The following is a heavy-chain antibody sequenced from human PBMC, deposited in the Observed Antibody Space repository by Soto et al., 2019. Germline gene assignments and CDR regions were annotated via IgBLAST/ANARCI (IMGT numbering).Heavy chain of an antibody. Sequence: QVQLVQSGAEVKKPGSSVKLSCNAAGGTFNNLAVSWVRQAPGQGLEWMGEINPMFSSTNYAQRFQGRVTITPDESRSMAYMSLSSVRSDDTAIYYCARGGRMGNWYFDHWGRGTLVPVSS. CDR2: INPMFSST. J-gene: IGHJ2*01. D-gene: IGHD3-10*01. CDR1: GGTFNNLA. V-gene: IGHV1-69*01. CDR3: ARGGRMGNWYFDH.